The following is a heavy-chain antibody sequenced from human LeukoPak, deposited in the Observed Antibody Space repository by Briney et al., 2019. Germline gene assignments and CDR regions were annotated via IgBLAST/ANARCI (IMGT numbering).Heavy chain of an antibody. CDR2: FDPEDGET. CDR1: GYTLTELS. V-gene: IGHV1-24*01. J-gene: IGHJ4*02. Sequence: GASVKVSCKVSGYTLTELSIHWVRQAPGKGLEWMGGFDPEDGETIYAQKFQGRVTMTEDTSTDTAYMELSSLRSEDTAVYYCATYTRGYYGSGTYIRCWGQGTLVSVSS. D-gene: IGHD3-10*01. CDR3: ATYTRGYYGSGTYIRC.